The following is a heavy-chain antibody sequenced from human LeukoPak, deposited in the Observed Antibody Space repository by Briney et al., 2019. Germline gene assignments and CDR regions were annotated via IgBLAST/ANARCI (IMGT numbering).Heavy chain of an antibody. CDR1: GFTFSSYA. CDR2: ISYDGSNK. V-gene: IGHV3-30-3*01. CDR3: ARGSYSSSSSVPSDY. D-gene: IGHD6-13*01. J-gene: IGHJ4*02. Sequence: GGSLRLSCAASGFTFSSYAMHWVRQAPGEGLEWVAVISYDGSNKYYADSVKGRFTISRDNSKNTLYLQMNSLRAEDTAVYYCARGSYSSSSSVPSDYWGQGTLVTVSS.